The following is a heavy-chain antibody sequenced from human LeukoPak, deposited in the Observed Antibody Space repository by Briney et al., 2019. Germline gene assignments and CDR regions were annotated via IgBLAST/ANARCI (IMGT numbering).Heavy chain of an antibody. CDR1: GFTFSRYG. V-gene: IGHV3-30*18. CDR3: AKPTYGEEIFDY. D-gene: IGHD3-3*01. J-gene: IGHJ4*02. CDR2: ISLDGSNK. Sequence: GGSLRLSCAASGFTFSRYGMHWVRQAPGKGLEWVAFISLDGSNKCYADSVKGRFTISRDNSMNTLYLQMNSLRAEDTAVYYCAKPTYGEEIFDYWGQGTLVTVSS.